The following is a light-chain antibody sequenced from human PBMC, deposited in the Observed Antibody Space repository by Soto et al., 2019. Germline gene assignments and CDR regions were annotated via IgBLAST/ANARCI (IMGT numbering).Light chain of an antibody. CDR1: QSVSSY. CDR2: DAS. Sequence: EIVLTQSPATLSLSPGERATLSCRASQSVSSYLAWYQQKPGQAPRLLIYDASNRATGIPARFSGSGSGTDFTLTISSLEPEDFAVYYCQQRSNWPLYTFGQVNKLEIK. J-gene: IGKJ2*01. CDR3: QQRSNWPLYT. V-gene: IGKV3-11*01.